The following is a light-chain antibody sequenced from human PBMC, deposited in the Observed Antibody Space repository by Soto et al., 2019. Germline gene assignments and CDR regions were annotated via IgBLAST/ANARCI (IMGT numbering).Light chain of an antibody. CDR2: AAS. CDR1: QNIDNY. Sequence: DIQMTQSPSSLSASVGDKVTITCRASQNIDNYLNWYQQKPGKAPKLLIHAASSLQSGVPSRFSGSGFGTDFTLTISSMQPEDFATYYCQQSYTTPFTCGPGTKVDIK. V-gene: IGKV1-39*01. J-gene: IGKJ3*01. CDR3: QQSYTTPFT.